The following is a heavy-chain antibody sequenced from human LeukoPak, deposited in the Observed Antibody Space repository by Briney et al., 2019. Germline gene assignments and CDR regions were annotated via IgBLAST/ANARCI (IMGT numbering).Heavy chain of an antibody. Sequence: SETLSLTCAVYGESFSGYYWSWIRQPPGKGLEWIGEINHSGSTNYNPSLKSRVTISVDTSKNQFSLKLSSVTAADTAVYYCARVNGVASGWLFYYFDYWGQGTLVTVSS. CDR3: ARVNGVASGWLFYYFDY. J-gene: IGHJ4*02. D-gene: IGHD6-19*01. CDR2: INHSGST. CDR1: GESFSGYY. V-gene: IGHV4-34*01.